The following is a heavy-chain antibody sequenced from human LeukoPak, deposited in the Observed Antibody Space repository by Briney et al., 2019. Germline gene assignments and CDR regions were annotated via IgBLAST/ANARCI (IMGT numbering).Heavy chain of an antibody. Sequence: SETLSLTCAVYGGSFSGYYWSWIRQPPGKGLEWIGEINHSGSTNYNPSLKSRVTISVDTSKNQFSLKLSSETAADTAVYYCARGSSYCSSTSCFDYWGQGTLVTVSS. CDR1: GGSFSGYY. CDR3: ARGSSYCSSTSCFDY. V-gene: IGHV4-34*01. D-gene: IGHD2-2*01. J-gene: IGHJ4*02. CDR2: INHSGST.